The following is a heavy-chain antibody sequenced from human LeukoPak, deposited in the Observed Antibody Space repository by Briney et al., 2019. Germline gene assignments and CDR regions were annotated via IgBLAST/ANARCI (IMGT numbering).Heavy chain of an antibody. D-gene: IGHD2-2*01. Sequence: KSSETLSLTCTVSGGSISSGGYYWSWIRQPPGKGLEWIGYIYHSGSTYYNPSLKSRVTISVDRSKNQFSLKLSSVTAADTAVYYCARSSSTSCLDYWGQGTLVTVSS. CDR3: ARSSSTSCLDY. J-gene: IGHJ4*02. V-gene: IGHV4-30-2*01. CDR1: GGSISSGGYY. CDR2: IYHSGST.